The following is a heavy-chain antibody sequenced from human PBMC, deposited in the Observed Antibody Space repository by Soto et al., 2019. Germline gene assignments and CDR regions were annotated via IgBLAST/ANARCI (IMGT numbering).Heavy chain of an antibody. J-gene: IGHJ5*02. CDR1: GFTVSSNY. Sequence: GGSLRLSCAASGFTVSSNYMSWVRQAPGKGLEWVSVIYSGGSTYYADSVKGRFTISRDNSKNTLYLQMNSLRAEDTAVYYCARVKYYDILTGPTRWFDPWGQGTLVTVSS. V-gene: IGHV3-53*01. CDR3: ARVKYYDILTGPTRWFDP. CDR2: IYSGGST. D-gene: IGHD3-9*01.